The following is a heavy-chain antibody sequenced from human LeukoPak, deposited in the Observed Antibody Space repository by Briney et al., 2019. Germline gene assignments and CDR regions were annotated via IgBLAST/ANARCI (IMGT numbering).Heavy chain of an antibody. CDR1: GYTFTSYD. CDR2: MNPNSGNT. V-gene: IGHV1-8*01. Sequence: GASVKVSCKASGYTFTSYDINWVRQATAQGLEWMGWMNPNSGNTGYAQKFQGRVTMTRNTSISTAYMELSSLRSEDTAVYYCAGITMVRGVIDPDYYYGMDVWGQGTTVTVSS. D-gene: IGHD3-10*01. J-gene: IGHJ6*02. CDR3: AGITMVRGVIDPDYYYGMDV.